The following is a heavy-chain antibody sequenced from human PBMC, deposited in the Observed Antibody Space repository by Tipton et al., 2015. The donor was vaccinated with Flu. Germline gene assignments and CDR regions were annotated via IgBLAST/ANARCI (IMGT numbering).Heavy chain of an antibody. V-gene: IGHV3-74*01. CDR3: ARDSHYYESSASLDIDL. Sequence: SLRLSCAASGFSVRNNWMHWVRQAPGKGLVWVSRMNEDGRRTDYADSVRGRFTIFKDNAENTVHLQMNSLRAEDTALYYCARDSHYYESSASLDIDLWGQGTMVTVSS. J-gene: IGHJ3*01. CDR1: GFSVRNNW. CDR2: MNEDGRRT. D-gene: IGHD3-22*01.